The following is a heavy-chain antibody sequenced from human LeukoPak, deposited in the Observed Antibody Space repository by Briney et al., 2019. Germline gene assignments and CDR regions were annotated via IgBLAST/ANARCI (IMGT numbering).Heavy chain of an antibody. Sequence: SETLSLTCTVSGGSISSGVYYWSWIRQHPGKGLEWIGYIYYSGSTYYNPSLKSRVTISVDTSKNQFSLKLSSVTAADTAVYYCARFGRGYSHGSAYTPFDYWGQGTLVTVSS. CDR3: ARFGRGYSHGSAYTPFDY. V-gene: IGHV4-31*03. D-gene: IGHD5-18*01. J-gene: IGHJ4*02. CDR1: GGSISSGVYY. CDR2: IYYSGST.